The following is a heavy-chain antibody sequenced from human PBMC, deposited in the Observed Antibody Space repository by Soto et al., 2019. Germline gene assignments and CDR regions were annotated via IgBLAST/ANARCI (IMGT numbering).Heavy chain of an antibody. V-gene: IGHV1-58*01. CDR3: AADEPYHYDSSGYKKSTLDP. J-gene: IGHJ5*02. CDR1: GFTFTSSA. Sequence: ASVRVSCKASGFTFTSSAVQWVRQALGQRLEWIGWIVVGSGNTNYAQKFQERVTITRDMSTSTAYMELSSLRSEDTAVYYCAADEPYHYDSSGYKKSTLDPLGQGTLVTVSS. CDR2: IVVGSGNT. D-gene: IGHD3-22*01.